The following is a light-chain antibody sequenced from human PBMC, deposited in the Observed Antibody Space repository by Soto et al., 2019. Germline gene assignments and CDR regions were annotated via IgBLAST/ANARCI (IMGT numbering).Light chain of an antibody. CDR2: AAS. CDR3: QQTYRIPYT. J-gene: IGKJ2*01. CDR1: QGISSY. V-gene: IGKV1-8*01. Sequence: AIRMTQSPSSLSASTGDRVTITCRASQGISSYLAWYQQKPGKAPKLLIYAASTLQSGVPSRFSGSGSGTDFTLTISCLQSEDFATFYCQQTYRIPYTFGQGTRVEI.